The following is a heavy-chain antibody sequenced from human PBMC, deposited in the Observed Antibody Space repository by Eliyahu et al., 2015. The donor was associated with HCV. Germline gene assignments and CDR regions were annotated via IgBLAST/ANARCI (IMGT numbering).Heavy chain of an antibody. CDR3: ARAEPNSRGD. D-gene: IGHD6-19*01. CDR1: GFTFSSYS. V-gene: IGHV3-48*01. Sequence: EVQLVESGGGLVQPGGSLRLSCAASGFTFSSYSMNWVRQAPGKGLEWVSYISRSSSTIYYADSVKGRLTISRDNAKNSLYLQMNSLRAEDTAVYYCARAEPNSRGDWGQGTLVTVSS. J-gene: IGHJ4*02. CDR2: ISRSSSTI.